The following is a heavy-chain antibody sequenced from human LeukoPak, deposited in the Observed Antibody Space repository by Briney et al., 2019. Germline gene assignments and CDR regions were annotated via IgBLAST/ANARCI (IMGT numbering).Heavy chain of an antibody. V-gene: IGHV1-8*02. CDR1: GYTFTGYY. CDR3: ARTFSSSWRYYYYYYYMDV. Sequence: ASVKVSCKASGYTFTGYYMHWVRQATGQGLEWMGWMNPNSGNTGYAQKFQGRVTMTRNTSISTAYMELSSLRSEDTAVYYCARTFSSSWRYYYYYYYMDVWGKGTTVTISS. J-gene: IGHJ6*03. D-gene: IGHD6-13*01. CDR2: MNPNSGNT.